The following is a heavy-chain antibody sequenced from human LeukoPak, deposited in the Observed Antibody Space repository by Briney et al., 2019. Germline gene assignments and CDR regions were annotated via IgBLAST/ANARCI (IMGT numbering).Heavy chain of an antibody. CDR3: ARGPMGSQNHFDS. CDR2: VFTTGST. CDR1: GGSISGYY. J-gene: IGHJ4*02. V-gene: IGHV4-4*07. Sequence: PSETLSFTCTVSGGSISGYYWTWIRQPAGKGPEWIGRVFTTGSTNYNPSLESRVTMSVDTSKNQFSLKLTSVTAADTAVYYCARGPMGSQNHFDSWGQGTLVTVSS. D-gene: IGHD3-10*01.